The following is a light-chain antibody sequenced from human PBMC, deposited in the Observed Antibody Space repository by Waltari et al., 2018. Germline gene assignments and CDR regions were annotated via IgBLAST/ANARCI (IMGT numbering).Light chain of an antibody. Sequence: QLVLTQSPSASASLGASVKLTCTLSGGRSNDTLASHQQQPEKGPRFLMKVDSDGSHSSGDEIPDRFSVSSSGAERYLIISSLQSEDEADYYCQTGGHGTWVFGGGTKLTVL. V-gene: IGLV4-69*01. CDR1: GGRSNDT. J-gene: IGLJ3*02. CDR2: VDSDGSH. CDR3: QTGGHGTWV.